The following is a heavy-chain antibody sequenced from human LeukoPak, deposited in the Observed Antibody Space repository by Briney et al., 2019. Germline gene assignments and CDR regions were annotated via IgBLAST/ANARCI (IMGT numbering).Heavy chain of an antibody. D-gene: IGHD3-10*01. CDR2: IYYSGST. CDR1: GGSFSSYY. V-gene: IGHV4-59*01. Sequence: SETLSLTCAVYGGSFSSYYWSWIRQPPGKGLEWIGYIYYSGSTNYNPSLKSRVTISVDTSKNQSSLKLSSVTAADTAVYYCARFGGASDYWGQGTLVTVSS. J-gene: IGHJ4*02. CDR3: ARFGGASDY.